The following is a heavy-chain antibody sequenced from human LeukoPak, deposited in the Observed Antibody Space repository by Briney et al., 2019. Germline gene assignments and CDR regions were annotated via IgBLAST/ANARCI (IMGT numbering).Heavy chain of an antibody. CDR3: ARVGCSGGSCYSGWFDP. J-gene: IGHJ5*02. CDR2: IYHSGST. Sequence: SQTLSLTCAVSGGSISSGGYSWRWIRQPPGKGLEWIGYIYHSGSTYYNPSLKSRVTISVDRSKNQFSLKLSSVTAADTAVYYCARVGCSGGSCYSGWFDPWGQGTLVTVSS. V-gene: IGHV4-30-2*01. D-gene: IGHD2-15*01. CDR1: GGSISSGGYS.